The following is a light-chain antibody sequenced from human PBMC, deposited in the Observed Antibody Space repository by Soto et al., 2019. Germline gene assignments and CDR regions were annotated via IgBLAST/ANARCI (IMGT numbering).Light chain of an antibody. CDR3: QQSYRTTT. Sequence: DIQMTQSPSSLSASVGDRVTITCRASQSISRYLNWYQQKPGKAPKLLIHTASTLQSGVPSRFSCSGSGTDFTLTISSLQPEDFATYYCQQSYRTTTFGGGTKVEIK. CDR2: TAS. J-gene: IGKJ4*01. V-gene: IGKV1-39*01. CDR1: QSISRY.